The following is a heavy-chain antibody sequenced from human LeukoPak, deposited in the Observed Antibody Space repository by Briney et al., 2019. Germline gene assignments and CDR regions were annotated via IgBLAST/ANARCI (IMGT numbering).Heavy chain of an antibody. CDR3: ARDQTIFGVVMSAFDI. Sequence: SQTLSLTCTVSGGSISSGGYYWSWIRQPPGKGLEWIGYIYHSGSTYYNPSLKSRVTISVDRSKNQFSLKLSSVTAADTAVYYCARDQTIFGVVMSAFDIWGQGTMVTVSS. J-gene: IGHJ3*02. V-gene: IGHV4-30-2*01. D-gene: IGHD3-3*01. CDR1: GGSISSGGYY. CDR2: IYHSGST.